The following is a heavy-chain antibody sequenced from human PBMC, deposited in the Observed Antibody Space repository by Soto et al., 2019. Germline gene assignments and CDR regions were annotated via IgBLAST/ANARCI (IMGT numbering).Heavy chain of an antibody. CDR1: GFTFSSYA. J-gene: IGHJ6*02. V-gene: IGHV3-30-3*01. CDR3: ARDHGLNYYYYYGMDV. Sequence: GGSLRLSCAASGFTFSSYAMHWVRQAPGKGLEWVAVISYDGSNKYYADSVKGRFTISRDNSKNTLYLQMNSLRAEDTAVYYCARDHGLNYYYYYGMDVWGQGTTVTV. CDR2: ISYDGSNK. D-gene: IGHD4-17*01.